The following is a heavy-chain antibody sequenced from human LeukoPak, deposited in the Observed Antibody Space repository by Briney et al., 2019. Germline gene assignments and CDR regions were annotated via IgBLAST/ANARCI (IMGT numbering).Heavy chain of an antibody. CDR3: AGKYYGSGSYYSEDRY. CDR2: IYTSGST. J-gene: IGHJ4*02. V-gene: IGHV4-4*08. D-gene: IGHD3-10*01. Sequence: TSETLSLTCTVSGGSIRSYYWSWIRQPPGKGLEWIGRIYTSGSTNYNPSLKSRATISVDTSKNHFSLKLSSVTAADTAVYYCAGKYYGSGSYYSEDRYWGQGTLVTVSS. CDR1: GGSIRSYY.